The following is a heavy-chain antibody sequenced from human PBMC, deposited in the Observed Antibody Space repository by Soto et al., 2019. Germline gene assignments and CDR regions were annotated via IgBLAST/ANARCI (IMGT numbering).Heavy chain of an antibody. Sequence: GGSLRLSCAASGFTFSSYAMSWVRQAPGKGLEWVSAISGSGGSTYYADSVKGRFTISRDNSKNTLYLQMNSLRAEDTAVYYCAKRPYYYDSSGYPEFPPEDYYFDYWGQGTLVTVSS. V-gene: IGHV3-23*01. CDR1: GFTFSSYA. D-gene: IGHD3-22*01. CDR3: AKRPYYYDSSGYPEFPPEDYYFDY. J-gene: IGHJ4*02. CDR2: ISGSGGST.